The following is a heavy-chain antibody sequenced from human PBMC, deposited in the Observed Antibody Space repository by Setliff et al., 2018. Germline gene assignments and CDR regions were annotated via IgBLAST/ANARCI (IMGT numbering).Heavy chain of an antibody. CDR2: IYNGGSGT. D-gene: IGHD3-3*01. CDR1: GFPVRSYV. Sequence: HPGGSLRLSCAASGFPVRSYVMTWVRQAPGKGLELVSMIYNGGSGTYYIDSVKGRFTISRDESQNTIHLEMTSLRADDTAVYYCAKGRRTIRSHLDYWGQGTPVTVSS. V-gene: IGHV3-23*03. J-gene: IGHJ4*02. CDR3: AKGRRTIRSHLDY.